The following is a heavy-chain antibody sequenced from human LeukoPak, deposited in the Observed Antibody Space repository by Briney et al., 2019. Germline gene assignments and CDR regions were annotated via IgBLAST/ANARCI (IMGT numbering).Heavy chain of an antibody. D-gene: IGHD6-13*01. CDR2: ISGSGGST. V-gene: IGHV3-23*01. J-gene: IGHJ4*02. CDR3: AKVGSQQQLPEFDY. CDR1: GFTFSSYA. Sequence: GGSLGLSCAASGFTFSSYAMSWVRQAPGKGLEWVSAISGSGGSTYYADSVKGRFTISRDNSKNTLYLQMNSLRAEDTAVYYCAKVGSQQQLPEFDYWGQGSLVTVSS.